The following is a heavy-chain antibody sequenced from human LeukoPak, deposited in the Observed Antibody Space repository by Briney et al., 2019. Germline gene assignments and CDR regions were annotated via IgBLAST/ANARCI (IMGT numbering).Heavy chain of an antibody. V-gene: IGHV3-23*01. Sequence: GGSLRLSCAASGFSFRNFGMSWVRQAPGKGLEWVSAISGSGGSTYYADSVKGRFTISRDNSKNTLYLQMNSLRAEDTAVYYCAKDLGYSSGWPFDYWGQGTLVTVSS. CDR1: GFSFRNFG. J-gene: IGHJ4*02. D-gene: IGHD6-19*01. CDR3: AKDLGYSSGWPFDY. CDR2: ISGSGGST.